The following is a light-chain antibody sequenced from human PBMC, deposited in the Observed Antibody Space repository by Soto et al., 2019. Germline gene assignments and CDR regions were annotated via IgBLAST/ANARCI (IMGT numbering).Light chain of an antibody. J-gene: IGLJ1*01. CDR2: EVS. V-gene: IGLV2-8*01. CDR3: SSYAGSTNQV. Sequence: QSALAQPPSASGSPGQSVTISCTGTSSDVGGYNYVSWYQQHPGEAPKLMIYEVSKRPSGVPDRFSGSKSGNTASLTVSGLQAEDEADYYCSSYAGSTNQVFGTGTKVTVL. CDR1: SSDVGGYNY.